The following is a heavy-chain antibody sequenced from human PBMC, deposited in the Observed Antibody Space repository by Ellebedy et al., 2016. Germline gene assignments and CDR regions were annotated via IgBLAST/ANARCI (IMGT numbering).Heavy chain of an antibody. J-gene: IGHJ6*02. CDR1: GYSLTDHY. D-gene: IGHD2/OR15-2a*01. CDR2: MNPNSGNT. CDR3: ARDYFGRQGYYYYGMDV. Sequence: ASVTVSCXTSGYSLTDHYINWVRQATGQGLEWMGWMNPNSGNTGYAQKFQGRVTMTRDTSTSTVYMELSSLRSEDTAVYYCARDYFGRQGYYYYGMDVWGQGTTVTVSS. V-gene: IGHV1-8*02.